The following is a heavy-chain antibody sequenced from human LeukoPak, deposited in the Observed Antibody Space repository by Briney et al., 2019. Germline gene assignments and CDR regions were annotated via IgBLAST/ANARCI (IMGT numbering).Heavy chain of an antibody. CDR3: ARVCDGYNYYFGY. J-gene: IGHJ4*02. D-gene: IGHD5-24*01. Sequence: SETLSLTCTVSGGSISSYYWSWIRQPPGKGLEWIGYIYYSGSTNYNPSLKSRVTISVDTSKNQFSLKLSSVTAADTAVYYCARVCDGYNYYFGYWGQGTLVTVSS. V-gene: IGHV4-59*01. CDR2: IYYSGST. CDR1: GGSISSYY.